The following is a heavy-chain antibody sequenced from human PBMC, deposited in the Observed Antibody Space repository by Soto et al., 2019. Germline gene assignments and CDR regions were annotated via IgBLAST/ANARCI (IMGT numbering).Heavy chain of an antibody. Sequence: QVQLQQWGAGLLKPSETLSLTCAVYGGSFSGYYWSWIRQPPGKVLEWIGEINHSGSTNYNPSLKSRVTISVDTSKNQFSLKLSSVTAADTAVYYCARYCSGGSCYSYYYGMDVWGQGTTVTVSS. CDR3: ARYCSGGSCYSYYYGMDV. CDR1: GGSFSGYY. D-gene: IGHD2-15*01. V-gene: IGHV4-34*01. CDR2: INHSGST. J-gene: IGHJ6*02.